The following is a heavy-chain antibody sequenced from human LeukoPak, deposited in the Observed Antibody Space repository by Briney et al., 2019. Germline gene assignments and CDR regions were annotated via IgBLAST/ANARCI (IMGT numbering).Heavy chain of an antibody. D-gene: IGHD3-22*01. CDR1: GGSISSCY. V-gene: IGHV4-59*01. CDR3: ARGSYDSSGYARFDP. CDR2: IYYSGST. J-gene: IGHJ5*02. Sequence: SETLSLTCTVSGGSISSCYWSWIRQPPGQGLEWIGYIYYSGSTNYNPSLKSRVTISVDTSKNQFSLKLSSVTAADTAVYYCARGSYDSSGYARFDPWGQGTLVTVSS.